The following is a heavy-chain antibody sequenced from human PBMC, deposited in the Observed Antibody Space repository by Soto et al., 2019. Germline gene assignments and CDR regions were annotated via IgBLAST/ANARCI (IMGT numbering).Heavy chain of an antibody. D-gene: IGHD6-13*01. Sequence: EVQLLESGGNLVQPGGSLRLSCAASGFTFSNYGMNWVRQAPGKGLEWVSAISGGGTSPHYADSVKGRFTISRDNSKNRLYMKMNSLRADVTALYYGAKSGIVDTMRTFSWFNYWGQGTLVTVSS. J-gene: IGHJ4*02. CDR1: GFTFSNYG. CDR2: ISGGGTSP. CDR3: AKSGIVDTMRTFSWFNY. V-gene: IGHV3-23*01.